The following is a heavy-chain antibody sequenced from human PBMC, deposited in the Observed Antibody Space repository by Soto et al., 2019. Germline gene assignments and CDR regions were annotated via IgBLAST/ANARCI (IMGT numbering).Heavy chain of an antibody. CDR3: AGGQYYFDY. J-gene: IGHJ4*02. CDR2: ISYDGSNK. Sequence: QVQLVESGGGVVQPGRSLRLSCAASGFPFSSYGMHWVRQAPGKGLDWVALISYDGSNKYYADSVKGRFTISRDNSKHTLSLPMSSLRVEDTAVYYCAGGQYYFDYCGQGTLVSVSS. V-gene: IGHV3-30*03. CDR1: GFPFSSYG. D-gene: IGHD2-15*01.